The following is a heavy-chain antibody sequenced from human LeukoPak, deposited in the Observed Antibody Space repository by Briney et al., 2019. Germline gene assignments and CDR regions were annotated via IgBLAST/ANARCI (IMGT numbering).Heavy chain of an antibody. D-gene: IGHD6-13*01. CDR3: AGRKRVIAAAYGNNWFDP. CDR2: IYYSGST. J-gene: IGHJ5*02. CDR1: GGSISSSSYY. Sequence: PSETLSLTCTVSGGSISSSSYYWGWIRQPPGKGLEWIGSIYYSGSTYYNPSLKSRVTISVDTSKNQFSLKLSSVTAADTAVYYCAGRKRVIAAAYGNNWFDPWGQGTLVTVSS. V-gene: IGHV4-39*01.